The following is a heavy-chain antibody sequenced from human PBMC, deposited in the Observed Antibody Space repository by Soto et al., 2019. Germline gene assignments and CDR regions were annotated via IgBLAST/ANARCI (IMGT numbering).Heavy chain of an antibody. J-gene: IGHJ3*02. CDR2: IYPGESDT. CDR1: GYSFTSYW. V-gene: IGHV5-51*01. D-gene: IGHD6-19*01. CDR3: ARDHPWLDAFEI. Sequence: PGESLKISCNGSGYSFTSYWIGWVRQMPGKGLEWMGIIYPGESDTRYRPSFQGQVTISADKSISTAYLQWSSLKASGTPMYYCARDHPWLDAFEILGHWAMAPVS.